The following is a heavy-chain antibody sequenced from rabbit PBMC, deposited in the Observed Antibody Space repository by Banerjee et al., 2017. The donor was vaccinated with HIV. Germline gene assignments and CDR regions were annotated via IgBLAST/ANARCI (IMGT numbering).Heavy chain of an antibody. CDR3: ARGGGNYITDL. V-gene: IGHV1S45*01. CDR1: GFTLINYW. CDR2: IYTGDGNT. J-gene: IGHJ4*01. Sequence: QLEESGGDLVKPGASLTLTCTASGFTLINYWICWVRQAPGKGLEWIACIYTGDGNTHYASWAKGRFTISKTSSTVDLKMTSLTAADTATYFCARGGGNYITDLWGPGTLVTVS. D-gene: IGHD1-1*01.